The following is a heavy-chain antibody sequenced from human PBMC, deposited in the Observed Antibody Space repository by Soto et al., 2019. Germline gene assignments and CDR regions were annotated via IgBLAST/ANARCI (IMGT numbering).Heavy chain of an antibody. D-gene: IGHD5-18*01. CDR2: ISTYNGNT. J-gene: IGHJ4*02. V-gene: IGHV1-18*01. CDR1: GYTFTTYG. Sequence: QVQLVQSGAEVKKPGASVKVSCKASGYTFTTYGISWVRQAPGQGLERMGWISTYNGNTNYAQKVQGRVTMTTDTSTSTAYMELRSLRSDDTAVYYCARDGDVNTAMVRSSGYWGQGTLVTVSS. CDR3: ARDGDVNTAMVRSSGY.